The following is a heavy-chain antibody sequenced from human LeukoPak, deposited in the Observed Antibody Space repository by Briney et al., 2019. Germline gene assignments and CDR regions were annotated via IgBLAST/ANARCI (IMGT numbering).Heavy chain of an antibody. CDR1: GDSINSGGYY. J-gene: IGHJ4*02. Sequence: SETLSLTCTVSGDSINSGGYYWSWLRQHPGKGLEWIGHIYYSGSTYYNPSLKSRITISVDTSKSHFSLKLSSVTAADTAVYYCARVKTAPKYYFDYWGQGTLVTVSS. CDR2: IYYSGST. CDR3: ARVKTAPKYYFDY. D-gene: IGHD5-18*01. V-gene: IGHV4-31*03.